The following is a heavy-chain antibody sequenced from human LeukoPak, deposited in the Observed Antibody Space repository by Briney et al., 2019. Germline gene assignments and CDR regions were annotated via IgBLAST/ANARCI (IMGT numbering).Heavy chain of an antibody. V-gene: IGHV3-15*01. D-gene: IGHD3-10*01. CDR3: ATIYDSGSGMAY. CDR2: IKSNTVGGTT. J-gene: IGHJ4*02. Sequence: GGSLRLSCAASGFTFSNAWMSWVRQAPGKGLEWVGRIKSNTVGGTTDYAPPVRGRFTISRDDSENTLYLQMNSLQTEDTGVYYCATIYDSGSGMAYWGQGTLVTVSS. CDR1: GFTFSNAW.